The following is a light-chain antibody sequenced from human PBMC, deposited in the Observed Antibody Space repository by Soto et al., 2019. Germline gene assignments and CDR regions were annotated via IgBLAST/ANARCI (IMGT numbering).Light chain of an antibody. CDR3: QPYESSLGGVV. V-gene: IGLV1-40*01. CDR1: SSNIGAGYD. CDR2: GNS. Sequence: QSVLTQPPSVSGAPGQRVTISCTGSSSNIGAGYDVHWYQQLPGTAPKLLIYGNSNRPSGVPDRFSGSKSGTSASLAITGLRAEDGADYYCQPYESSLGGVVFGGGTKLPV. J-gene: IGLJ2*01.